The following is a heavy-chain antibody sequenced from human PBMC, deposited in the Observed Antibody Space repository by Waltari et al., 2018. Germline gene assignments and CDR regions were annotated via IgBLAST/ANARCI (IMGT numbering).Heavy chain of an antibody. D-gene: IGHD2-15*01. CDR1: GDSMRSTDC. CDR2: VRGDGKT. CDR3: ARDRGRGLYLDS. J-gene: IGHJ4*02. Sequence: QLQLQESGPGLVKPSGTLSLTCAVSGDSMRSTDCWSWVRQPPGKGLEWVGQVRGDGKTNYNPSFASRITISLDTYNKHFSLKVTSATATDTAIYYCARDRGRGLYLDSWGPGTLVTVSP. V-gene: IGHV4-4*02.